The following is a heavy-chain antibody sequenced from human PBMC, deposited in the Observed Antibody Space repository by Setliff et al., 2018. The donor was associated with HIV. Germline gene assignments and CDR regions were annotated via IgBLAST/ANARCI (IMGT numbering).Heavy chain of an antibody. Sequence: ASVKVSCKASGGTFNSYAISWVRQAPGQGLEWMGGVIPIFGTANYAQKFRGRVTITADESTSTAYMELSSLRSEDTAVYYCAKGGYYDSTGYYYYYLYYLDEWGKGTTVTVSS. CDR2: VIPIFGTA. J-gene: IGHJ6*03. D-gene: IGHD3-22*01. CDR1: GGTFNSYA. V-gene: IGHV1-69*13. CDR3: AKGGYYDSTGYYYYYLYYLDE.